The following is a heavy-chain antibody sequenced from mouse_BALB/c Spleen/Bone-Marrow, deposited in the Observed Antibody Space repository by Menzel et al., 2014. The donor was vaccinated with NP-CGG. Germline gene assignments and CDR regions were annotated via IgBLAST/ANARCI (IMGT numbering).Heavy chain of an antibody. CDR3: ARKGYGNYHYYAMDY. J-gene: IGHJ4*01. CDR1: GYTFTNYW. V-gene: IGHV1-7*01. D-gene: IGHD2-1*01. Sequence: LQESGAELAKPGASVKMSCKASGYTFTNYWMHWIKQRPGQGLEWIGYINPSTGYTEYNQKFKDKAALTADKSSSTAYMQLSSLTSEDSAVYYCARKGYGNYHYYAMDYWGQETSVTVSS. CDR2: INPSTGYT.